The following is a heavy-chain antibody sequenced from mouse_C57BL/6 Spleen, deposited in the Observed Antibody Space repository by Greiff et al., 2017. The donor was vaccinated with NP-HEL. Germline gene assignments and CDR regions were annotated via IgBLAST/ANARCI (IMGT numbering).Heavy chain of an antibody. V-gene: IGHV5-4*03. CDR3: AKGGLRRYFDY. Sequence: DVMLVESGGGLVKPGGSLKLSCAASGFTFSSYAMSWVRQTPEKRLEWVATISDGGSYTYYPDNVKGRFTISRDNAKNNLYLQMSHLKSEDTAMYYCAKGGLRRYFDYWGQGTTLTVSS. CDR2: ISDGGSYT. D-gene: IGHD2-4*01. CDR1: GFTFSSYA. J-gene: IGHJ2*01.